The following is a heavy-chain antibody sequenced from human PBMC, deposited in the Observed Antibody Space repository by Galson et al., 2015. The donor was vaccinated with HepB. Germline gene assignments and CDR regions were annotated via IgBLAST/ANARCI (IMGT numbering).Heavy chain of an antibody. D-gene: IGHD3-22*01. J-gene: IGHJ4*02. CDR1: GGTFSSYA. Sequence: SVKVSCKASGGTFSSYAISWVRQAPGQGLEWMGGIIPIFGTTNYAQKFQGRVTITADKSTSTAYMELSSLRSEDTAVYYCASPGDTMIKWKALYYFDYWGQGTLVTVSS. CDR3: ASPGDTMIKWKALYYFDY. CDR2: IIPIFGTT. V-gene: IGHV1-69*06.